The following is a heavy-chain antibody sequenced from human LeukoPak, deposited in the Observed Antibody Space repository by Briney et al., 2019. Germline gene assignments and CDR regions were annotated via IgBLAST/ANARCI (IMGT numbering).Heavy chain of an antibody. D-gene: IGHD5/OR15-5a*01. CDR1: GFAFSTYA. V-gene: IGHV3-23*01. CDR3: AKARGSSVYEQFDY. Sequence: GGSLRLSCAASGFAFSTYAMTWVRQAPEKGLQWVSTISTSGRATYYADSVEGRFTISRDNSKNTLHLQMNSLRADDTAVYYCAKARGSSVYEQFDYWGQGTQVTVSP. CDR2: ISTSGRAT. J-gene: IGHJ4*02.